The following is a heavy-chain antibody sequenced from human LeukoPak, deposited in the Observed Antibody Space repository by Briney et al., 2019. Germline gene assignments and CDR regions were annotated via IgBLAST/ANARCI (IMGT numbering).Heavy chain of an antibody. CDR3: ARVYLRQHPVLGWDY. CDR2: IYTSGST. CDR1: GGSISSYY. D-gene: IGHD3-3*02. Sequence: SETLSLTCTVSGGSISSYYWSRIRQPAGKGLEWIGRIYTSGSTNYNPSLKSRVTMSVDTSKNQFSLKLSSVTAADTAVYYCARVYLRQHPVLGWDYWGQGTLVTVSS. V-gene: IGHV4-4*07. J-gene: IGHJ4*02.